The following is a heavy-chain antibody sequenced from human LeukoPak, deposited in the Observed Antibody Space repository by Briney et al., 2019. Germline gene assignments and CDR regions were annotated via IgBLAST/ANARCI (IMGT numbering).Heavy chain of an antibody. D-gene: IGHD5-24*01. CDR1: GGTFSSYA. J-gene: IGHJ3*02. Sequence: GASVKVSCKASGGTFSSYAISWVRQAPGQGLEWMGGIIPIFGTANYAQKFQGRVTITADKSTSTAYMELSSLRSEDTAVYYCASRVESRDGYNSAFDIWGQGTMVTVSS. V-gene: IGHV1-69*06. CDR3: ASRVESRDGYNSAFDI. CDR2: IIPIFGTA.